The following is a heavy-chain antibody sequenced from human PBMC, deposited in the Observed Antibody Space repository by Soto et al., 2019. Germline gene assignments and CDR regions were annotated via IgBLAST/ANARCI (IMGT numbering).Heavy chain of an antibody. J-gene: IGHJ4*02. Sequence: SETLSLTCTVSGGSISSSSYYWGWIRQPPGKGLEWIGSIYYGGSTYYNPSLKSRVTISVDTSKNQFSLKLSSVTAADTAVYYCARGGITMVRRQGFDYWGQGTLVTVSS. CDR2: IYYGGST. CDR1: GGSISSSSYY. CDR3: ARGGITMVRRQGFDY. V-gene: IGHV4-39*01. D-gene: IGHD3-10*01.